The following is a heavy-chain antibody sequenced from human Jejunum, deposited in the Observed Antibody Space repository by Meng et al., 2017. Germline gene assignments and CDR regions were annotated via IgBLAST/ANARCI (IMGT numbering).Heavy chain of an antibody. Sequence: ASVKVSCKSSGYTFIAHYIHWVRQAPVQGLEWMGWINPNSGETEYAQKFQGRVTMAKDTYISTAYMELSRLGSDDTAVYYCARGMMAATFFERRDFDNWGQGTLVTVSS. CDR1: GYTFIAHY. J-gene: IGHJ4*02. CDR3: ARGMMAATFFERRDFDN. V-gene: IGHV1-2*02. CDR2: INPNSGET. D-gene: IGHD6-25*01.